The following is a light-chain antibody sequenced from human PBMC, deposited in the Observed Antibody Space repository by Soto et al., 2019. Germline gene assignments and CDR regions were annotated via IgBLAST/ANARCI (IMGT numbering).Light chain of an antibody. J-gene: IGLJ3*02. CDR2: GNS. V-gene: IGLV1-40*01. Sequence: QSVLTQPPSVSGAPGQRVTISCTESSSNIGAGYHVHWYQQLPGTAPKLLIYGNSNRPSGVPYRFSGSKSGTSASLAITWLQAEDEADYYCQSYDSSLSGWVFGGGTKLTVL. CDR3: QSYDSSLSGWV. CDR1: SSNIGAGYH.